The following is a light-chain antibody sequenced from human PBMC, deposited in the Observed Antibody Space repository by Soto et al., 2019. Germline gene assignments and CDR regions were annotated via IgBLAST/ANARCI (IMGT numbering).Light chain of an antibody. J-gene: IGLJ1*01. V-gene: IGLV2-14*01. CDR2: EVT. CDR3: SSYTNINTGACG. CDR1: SGDIGSYNR. Sequence: QSVLTQPASVSGSPGQSITISCTGTSGDIGSYNRVSWYQQHPGKAPKLIIYEVTDRPSGVSNRFSGSKSGNTASLTISGLQAEDEAEYYCSSYTNINTGACGFVTGTKVTGL.